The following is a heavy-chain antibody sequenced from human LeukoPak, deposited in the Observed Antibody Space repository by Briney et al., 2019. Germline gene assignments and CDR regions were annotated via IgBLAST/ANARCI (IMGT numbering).Heavy chain of an antibody. V-gene: IGHV4-59*01. J-gene: IGHJ4*02. D-gene: IGHD2-15*01. CDR1: GGSFTGYY. CDR3: ARTHGSSGYYVFDY. CDR2: VYNSEYT. Sequence: PSETLSLTCTVSGGSFTGYYWTWIRQPPGEGLEWIGYVYNSEYTKYNPSLKSRVTISLDTSKSQFSLKLSSVTAADTAAYYCARTHGSSGYYVFDYWAQGTLVTVSS.